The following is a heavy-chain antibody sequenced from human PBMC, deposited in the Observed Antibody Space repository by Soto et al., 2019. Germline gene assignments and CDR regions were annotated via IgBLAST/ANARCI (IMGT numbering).Heavy chain of an antibody. CDR3: ARVLYGDYYYGMDV. Sequence: GASVKDSCKASGYTFTSYGISWVRQAPGQGLEWMGWISAYNGNTNYAQKLQGRVTMTTDTSTSTAYMELRSLRSDDTAVYYCARVLYGDYYYGMDVWGQGTTVTVSS. D-gene: IGHD4-17*01. V-gene: IGHV1-18*04. CDR1: GYTFTSYG. CDR2: ISAYNGNT. J-gene: IGHJ6*02.